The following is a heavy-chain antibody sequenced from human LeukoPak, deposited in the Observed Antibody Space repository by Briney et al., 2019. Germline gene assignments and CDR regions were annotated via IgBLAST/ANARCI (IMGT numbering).Heavy chain of an antibody. Sequence: GGSLRLSCAASGFTFSSYAMSWVRQAPGKGLEWVSAISASYGSTYYADSVKSRFTISRDNSKNTLYLQMNSLRAEDTAVYYCAKDQYDSRGRSFDYWGQGTLVTVSS. J-gene: IGHJ4*02. CDR3: AKDQYDSRGRSFDY. D-gene: IGHD3-22*01. V-gene: IGHV3-23*01. CDR2: ISASYGST. CDR1: GFTFSSYA.